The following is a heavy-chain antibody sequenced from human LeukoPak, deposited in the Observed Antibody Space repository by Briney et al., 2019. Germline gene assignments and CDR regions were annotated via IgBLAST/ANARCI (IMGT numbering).Heavy chain of an antibody. J-gene: IGHJ5*02. V-gene: IGHV3-21*04. CDR2: ISSSSSYI. D-gene: IGHD3-10*01. CDR3: TRHVGYYGSGKEPWFDP. Sequence: GGSLRLSCAASGFTFSSYSMNWVRQAPGKGLEWVSSISSSSSYIYYADSVKGRFTISRDNAKNSLYLQMNSLRAEDTAVYYCTRHVGYYGSGKEPWFDPWGQGTLVTVSS. CDR1: GFTFSSYS.